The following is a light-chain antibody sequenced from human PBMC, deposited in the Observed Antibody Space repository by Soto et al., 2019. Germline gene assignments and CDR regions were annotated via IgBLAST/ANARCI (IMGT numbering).Light chain of an antibody. CDR1: SSDVGGYNY. V-gene: IGLV2-8*01. J-gene: IGLJ1*01. CDR2: EVT. CDR3: SSYAGSSNV. Sequence: QSVLTQPASVSGSPGQSITISCTGTSSDVGGYNYVSWYQQHPGKAPKLIIYEVTNRPSGVPDRFSGSKSGNTASLTVSGLQAEDEADYYCSSYAGSSNVFGTGTKLTVL.